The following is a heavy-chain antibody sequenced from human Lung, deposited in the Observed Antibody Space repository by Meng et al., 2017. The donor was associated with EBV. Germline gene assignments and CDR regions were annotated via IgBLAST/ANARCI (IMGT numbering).Heavy chain of an antibody. CDR2: IYTGGTT. CDR3: ARGHGP. CDR1: GFTVSSYY. V-gene: IGHV3-53*01. J-gene: IGHJ5*02. Sequence: EVQLGGVGGGLIQPGGSLRLSCAASGFTVSSYYMSWVRQAPGKGLEWVSLIYTGGTTSYADSVRGRFTISRDISTNTVYLQMNSLRVEDTAIYYCARGHGPWGQGTLVTVSS.